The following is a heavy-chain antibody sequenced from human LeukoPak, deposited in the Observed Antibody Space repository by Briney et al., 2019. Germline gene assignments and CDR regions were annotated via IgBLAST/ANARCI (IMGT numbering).Heavy chain of an antibody. CDR2: ISSSATTI. D-gene: IGHD3-22*01. V-gene: IGHV3-11*04. CDR3: ARDVYYDSSALGY. CDR1: GFIFSDFY. Sequence: GGSLRLSCEASGFIFSDFYMNWIRQAPGKELEWVAYISSSATTIHYADSVKGRFTVSRDNAKNSLFLQMNSLRAEDTAVYYCARDVYYDSSALGYWGQGTLVTVSS. J-gene: IGHJ4*02.